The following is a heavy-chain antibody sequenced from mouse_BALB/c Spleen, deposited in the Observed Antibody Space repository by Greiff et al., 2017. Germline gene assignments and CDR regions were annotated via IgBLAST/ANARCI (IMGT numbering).Heavy chain of an antibody. D-gene: IGHD2-3*01. J-gene: IGHJ4*01. CDR3: ARDGPAMDD. CDR1: GFTFSSFG. Sequence: EVHLVESGGGLVQPGGSRKLSCAASGFTFSSFGLHWVRQAPEKGLEWVAYLSSGSSPIYYADTVKGRFTITSDNPQNTLFLQMTSLRSEDTTMYYCARDGPAMDDWGQGTSVTVSS. V-gene: IGHV5-17*02. CDR2: LSSGSSPI.